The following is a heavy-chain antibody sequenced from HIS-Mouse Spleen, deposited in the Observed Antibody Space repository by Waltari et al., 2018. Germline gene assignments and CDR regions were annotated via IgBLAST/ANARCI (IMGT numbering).Heavy chain of an antibody. J-gene: IGHJ4*02. CDR3: AKDRGSQFDY. V-gene: IGHV3-30*18. CDR2: ISYDGSNK. D-gene: IGHD1-26*01. Sequence: QVQLVESGGGVVQPGRSLRLSWAASGFPFSSYGMHWVRQAPGKGLEWVAVISYDGSNKYYADSVKGRFTISRDNSKNTLYLQMNSLRAEDTAVYYCAKDRGSQFDYWGQGTLVTVSS. CDR1: GFPFSSYG.